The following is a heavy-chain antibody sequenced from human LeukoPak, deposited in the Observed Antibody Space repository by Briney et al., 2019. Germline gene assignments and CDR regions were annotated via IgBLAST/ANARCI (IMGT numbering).Heavy chain of an antibody. J-gene: IGHJ3*02. CDR1: GYTLTELS. CDR3: ATQHQDIVVVPAAPEAFDI. CDR2: FDPEDGET. D-gene: IGHD2-2*01. Sequence: ASVKVSCKVSGYTLTELSMHWVRQAPGKGLEWMGGFDPEDGETIYAQKFQGRVTMTEDTSTDTAYMELSSLRSEDTAVYYCATQHQDIVVVPAAPEAFDIWGQGTMVTVSS. V-gene: IGHV1-24*01.